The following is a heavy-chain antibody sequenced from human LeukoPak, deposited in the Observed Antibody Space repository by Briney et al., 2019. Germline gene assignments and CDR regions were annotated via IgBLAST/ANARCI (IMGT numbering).Heavy chain of an antibody. CDR3: ARASFYYDSSGYSIAFDI. CDR2: IYTSGST. J-gene: IGHJ3*02. D-gene: IGHD3-22*01. CDR1: GGSISSGSYY. Sequence: SETLSLTCTVSGGSISSGSYYWSWIRQPAGKGLEWIGRIYTSGSTNYNPSLKRRVTISVDTSKNQFSLKLSSVTAADTAVYYCARASFYYDSSGYSIAFDIWGQGTMVTVSS. V-gene: IGHV4-61*02.